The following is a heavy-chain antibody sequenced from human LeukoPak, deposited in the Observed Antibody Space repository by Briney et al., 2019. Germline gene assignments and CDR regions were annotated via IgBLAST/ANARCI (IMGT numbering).Heavy chain of an antibody. J-gene: IGHJ4*02. Sequence: GGSLRLSCAASGFPFNNYPMNWVRQLPGGGLEWVSAISGSGSSTSYTDSLKGRFIISRDNFKNTLYLQMNSPRVEDTATYYCARESGYRYDSRDFDRWGQGTLVTVSS. D-gene: IGHD6-25*01. CDR3: ARESGYRYDSRDFDR. CDR1: GFPFNNYP. V-gene: IGHV3-23*01. CDR2: ISGSGSST.